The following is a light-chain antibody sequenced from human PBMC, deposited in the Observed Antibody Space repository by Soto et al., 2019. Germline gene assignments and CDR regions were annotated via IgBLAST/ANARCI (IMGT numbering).Light chain of an antibody. J-gene: IGKJ1*01. V-gene: IGKV3-20*01. CDR2: GAS. CDR3: QQSGSSPT. CDR1: QSVSSSY. Sequence: EMVLTQSPGTLSLSPGERATLSCRASQSVSSSYLAWYQQKPGQAPMLLIYGASSRATGIPERFSGSGSGTDFTLTISRLEPEDFAVYYCQQSGSSPTFGQGTKVDIK.